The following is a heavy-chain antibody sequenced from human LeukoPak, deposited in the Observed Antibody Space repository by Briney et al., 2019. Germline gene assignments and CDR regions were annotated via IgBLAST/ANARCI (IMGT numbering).Heavy chain of an antibody. J-gene: IGHJ4*02. CDR1: GFTFNGYS. D-gene: IGHD2-21*02. Sequence: GGSLRLSCAASGFTFNGYSMNWVRQAPGKGLEWVSYISGTSSTIYYADSVKGRFTISRDNAKNSLYLQMNSLRAEDTAVYYCARRGGGGDRDYFDYWGQGTLVTVSS. V-gene: IGHV3-48*04. CDR3: ARRGGGGDRDYFDY. CDR2: ISGTSSTI.